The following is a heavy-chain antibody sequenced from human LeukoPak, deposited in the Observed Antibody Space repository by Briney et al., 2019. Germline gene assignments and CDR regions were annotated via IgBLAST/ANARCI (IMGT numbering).Heavy chain of an antibody. CDR1: GFTFSSYA. Sequence: GGSLRLSCAASGFTFSSYAMSWVRQAPGKGLEWVSAISGSGGSTYYADSVKGRFTISRDNSKNTPYLQMNSLRAEDTAVYYCALRYDFWSGYYTQGYYFDYWGQGTLVTVSS. V-gene: IGHV3-23*01. CDR2: ISGSGGST. CDR3: ALRYDFWSGYYTQGYYFDY. J-gene: IGHJ4*02. D-gene: IGHD3-3*01.